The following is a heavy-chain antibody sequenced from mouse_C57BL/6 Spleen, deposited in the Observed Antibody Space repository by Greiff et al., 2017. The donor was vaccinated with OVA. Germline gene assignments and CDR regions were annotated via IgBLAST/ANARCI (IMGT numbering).Heavy chain of an antibody. CDR3: AKNNDYDGYFDV. CDR2: IWRGGST. D-gene: IGHD2-4*01. V-gene: IGHV2-5*01. Sequence: VKLVESGPGLVQPSQSLSITCTVSGFSLTSYGVHWVRQSPGKGLEWLGVIWRGGSTDYNAAFMSRLSITKDNSKSQVFFKMNSLQADDTAIYYCAKNNDYDGYFDVWGTGTTVTVSS. CDR1: GFSLTSYG. J-gene: IGHJ1*03.